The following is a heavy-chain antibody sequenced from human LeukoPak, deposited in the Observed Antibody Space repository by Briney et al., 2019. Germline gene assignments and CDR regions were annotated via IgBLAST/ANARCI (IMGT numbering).Heavy chain of an antibody. CDR3: ARFGNASLRFLEWLQPDYYYYMDV. Sequence: PSETLSLTCTVSGGSISSYYWSWIRQPPGKGLEWIGYIYYSGSTNYNSSLKSRVTISVDTSKNQFSLKLSSVTAADTAVYYCARFGNASLRFLEWLQPDYYYYMDVWGKGTAVTVSS. J-gene: IGHJ6*03. D-gene: IGHD3-3*01. CDR2: IYYSGST. V-gene: IGHV4-59*01. CDR1: GGSISSYY.